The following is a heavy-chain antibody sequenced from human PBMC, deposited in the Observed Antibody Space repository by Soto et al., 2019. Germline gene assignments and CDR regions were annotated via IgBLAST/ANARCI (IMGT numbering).Heavy chain of an antibody. V-gene: IGHV4-30-2*01. CDR1: GGSISSGGYS. J-gene: IGHJ2*01. CDR2: MYHSGST. Sequence: TLSLTCAVSGGSISSGGYSWSWIRQPPGKGLEWIGYMYHSGSTYYNPSLKSRVTISIDRSKNQFSLELSSVTAADTAVYYCARHASAADWYFDLWGRGTLVTVSS. D-gene: IGHD6-13*01. CDR3: ARHASAADWYFDL.